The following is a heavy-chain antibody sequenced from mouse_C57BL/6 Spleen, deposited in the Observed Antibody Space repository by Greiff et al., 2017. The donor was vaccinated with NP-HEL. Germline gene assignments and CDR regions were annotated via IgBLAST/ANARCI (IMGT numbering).Heavy chain of an antibody. CDR1: GYTFTSYW. Sequence: QVQLKQPGAELVKPGASVKLSCKASGYTFTSYWMQWVKQRPGQGLEWIGEIDPSDSYTNYNQKFKGKATLTVDTSSSTAYMQLSSLTSEDSAVYYCARWGYYGSSYAMDYWGQGTSVTVSS. CDR2: IDPSDSYT. V-gene: IGHV1-50*01. D-gene: IGHD1-1*01. CDR3: ARWGYYGSSYAMDY. J-gene: IGHJ4*01.